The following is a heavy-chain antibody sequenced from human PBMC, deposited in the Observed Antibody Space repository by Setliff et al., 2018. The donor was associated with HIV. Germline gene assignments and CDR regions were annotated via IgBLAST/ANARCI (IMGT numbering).Heavy chain of an antibody. D-gene: IGHD2-2*02. Sequence: KSSETLSLTCTVSGGSISSSSYYWGWIRQPPGKGLEWIGSIYYSGSTYYNPSLKSRVTISVDTSKNQFSLKLSSVTAADTAVYYCARQYHPSGRRYCSSTSCNNAYYFDYWGQGTLVTVSS. CDR1: GGSISSSSYY. CDR3: ARQYHPSGRRYCSSTSCNNAYYFDY. J-gene: IGHJ4*02. CDR2: IYYSGST. V-gene: IGHV4-39*01.